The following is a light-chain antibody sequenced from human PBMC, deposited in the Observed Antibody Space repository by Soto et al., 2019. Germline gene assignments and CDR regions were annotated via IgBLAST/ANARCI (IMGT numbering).Light chain of an antibody. J-gene: IGKJ1*01. CDR2: GAS. V-gene: IGKV3-20*01. Sequence: EIVLTQSPGSLSLSPGERATLSCRASQSVDSSFFAWYQQKPGQAPRLLIYGASNRATGIPDRFSGSVSGTAFTLTISRLEPEDFAVYYCQQYVSSVTFGQGTKVEIK. CDR3: QQYVSSVT. CDR1: QSVDSSF.